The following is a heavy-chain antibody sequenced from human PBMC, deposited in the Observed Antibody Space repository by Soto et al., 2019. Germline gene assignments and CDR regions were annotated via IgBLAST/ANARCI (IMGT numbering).Heavy chain of an antibody. V-gene: IGHV4-38-2*01. CDR1: GYSISSGYY. D-gene: IGHD4-17*01. J-gene: IGHJ5*02. CDR3: ARGAATVTPGWFDP. CDR2: IYHSGST. Sequence: SETLSLTCAVPGYSISSGYYWGWIRQTPGKGLEWIASIYHSGSTYYNPSLKSRVTISVDTSKNQFSLKLTSVTAADTAVYYCARGAATVTPGWFDPWGQGIMVTVSS.